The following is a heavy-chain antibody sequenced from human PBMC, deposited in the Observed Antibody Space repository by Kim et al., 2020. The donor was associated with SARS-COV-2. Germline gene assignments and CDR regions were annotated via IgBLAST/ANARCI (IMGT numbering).Heavy chain of an antibody. Sequence: ASVKVSCKASGYTFTSYDINWVRQATGQGLEWMGWMNPNSGNTGYAQKFQGRVTMTRNTSISTAYMELSSLRSEDTAVYYCARVSSGSGWYSIPYYYYYYGMDVWGQGTTVTVSS. CDR3: ARVSSGSGWYSIPYYYYYYGMDV. D-gene: IGHD6-19*01. J-gene: IGHJ6*02. V-gene: IGHV1-8*01. CDR1: GYTFTSYD. CDR2: MNPNSGNT.